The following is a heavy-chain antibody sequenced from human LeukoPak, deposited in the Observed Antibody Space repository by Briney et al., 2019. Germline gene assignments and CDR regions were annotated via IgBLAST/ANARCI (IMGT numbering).Heavy chain of an antibody. V-gene: IGHV4-4*09. Sequence: SETLSLTCTVSSGSISSHYWSWIRQPPGKGLEWIGYIYSSGNTNYNPSLQSRVTISVDTSKNQFSLKLSSVTAADTAVYYCARGEGHYNSPYYFDFWGQGTLVTVSS. D-gene: IGHD1-14*01. J-gene: IGHJ4*02. CDR2: IYSSGNT. CDR1: SGSISSHY. CDR3: ARGEGHYNSPYYFDF.